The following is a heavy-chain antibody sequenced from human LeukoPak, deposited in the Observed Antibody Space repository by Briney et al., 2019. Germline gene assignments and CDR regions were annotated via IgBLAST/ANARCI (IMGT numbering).Heavy chain of an antibody. J-gene: IGHJ5*01. V-gene: IGHV3-48*01. CDR1: GFTFSTYN. CDR3: ARVGSRADWFDY. D-gene: IGHD1-26*01. Sequence: GGSLRLSCAASGFTFSTYNMLWVRQTPGKGLEWLFYINSGGSAVHHADSVKDRFTFSRDNAKNSLYLQMNNLRVEDTGIYYCARVGSRADWFDYWGQGTRVTVSS. CDR2: INSGGSAV.